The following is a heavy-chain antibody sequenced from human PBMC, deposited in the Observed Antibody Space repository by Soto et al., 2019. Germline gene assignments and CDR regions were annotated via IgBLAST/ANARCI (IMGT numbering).Heavy chain of an antibody. CDR3: TSNAAAKVGNLSY. J-gene: IGHJ4*02. Sequence: EVQLVESGGALVEPGGSLRLSCAASGFTFNNARMSWVRQAPGKGLDWVSRIDGGKTDFAAPVEGRFTFSRDDSRNTLFLQMNSLKTEDTGVYYCTSNAAAKVGNLSYWGQGTLVTVSS. V-gene: IGHV3-15*02. CDR1: GFTFNNAR. CDR2: IDGGKT. D-gene: IGHD1-26*01.